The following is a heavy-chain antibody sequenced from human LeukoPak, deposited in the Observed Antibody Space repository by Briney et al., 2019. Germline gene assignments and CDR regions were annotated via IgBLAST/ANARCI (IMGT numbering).Heavy chain of an antibody. Sequence: SVKVSCKASGGTFSSYAISWVRQAPGQGLEWMGGIIPIFGTANYAQKFQGRVTITADESTSTAYMELSSLRSEDTAVYYCAREVTMVRGVMRYYYGMDVWGKGTTVTVSS. V-gene: IGHV1-69*01. J-gene: IGHJ6*04. D-gene: IGHD3-10*01. CDR1: GGTFSSYA. CDR3: AREVTMVRGVMRYYYGMDV. CDR2: IIPIFGTA.